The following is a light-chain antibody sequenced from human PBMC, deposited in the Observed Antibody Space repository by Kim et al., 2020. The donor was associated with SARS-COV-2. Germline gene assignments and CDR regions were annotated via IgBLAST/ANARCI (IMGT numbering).Light chain of an antibody. CDR2: TAS. CDR3: QQANSFPLT. Sequence: ASVGDRVTITCRASQRIASWLAWYQQKPGKAPTLLIYTASSLQSGVPSRFSGSGSGTDFTLTISSLQPEDSATYYCQQANSFPLTFGGGTKVDIK. J-gene: IGKJ4*01. V-gene: IGKV1-12*01. CDR1: QRIASW.